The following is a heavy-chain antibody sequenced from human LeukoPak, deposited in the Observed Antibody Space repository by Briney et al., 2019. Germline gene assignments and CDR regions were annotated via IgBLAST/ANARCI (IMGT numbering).Heavy chain of an antibody. J-gene: IGHJ3*02. D-gene: IGHD5-18*01. CDR1: GFTFSSYG. Sequence: GGSLRLSCAASGFTFSSYGMHWVRQAPGKGLEWVAVIWYDGSNEYYADSVKGRLTISRDNSKNTLYLQMNSLRAEDTAVYYCAKDLYSYGPDAFDIWGQGTMVTVSS. CDR3: AKDLYSYGPDAFDI. CDR2: IWYDGSNE. V-gene: IGHV3-33*06.